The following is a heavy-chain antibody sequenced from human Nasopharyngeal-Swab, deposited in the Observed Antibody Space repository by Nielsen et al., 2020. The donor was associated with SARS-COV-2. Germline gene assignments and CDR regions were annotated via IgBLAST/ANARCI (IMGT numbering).Heavy chain of an antibody. CDR1: EFTFSSYS. J-gene: IGHJ4*02. D-gene: IGHD1-1*01. CDR2: ISSSSSYI. V-gene: IGHV3-21*01. Sequence: GESLKISCAASEFTFSSYSMNWVRQAPGKGLEWVSSISSSSSYIYYADSVKGRFTISRDNAGNSVYLQMDSLRVEDTAIYYCVRDNNWAFDYWGQGTLVTVSS. CDR3: VRDNNWAFDY.